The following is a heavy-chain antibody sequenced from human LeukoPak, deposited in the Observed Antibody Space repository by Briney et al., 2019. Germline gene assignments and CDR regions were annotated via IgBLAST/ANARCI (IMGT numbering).Heavy chain of an antibody. V-gene: IGHV4-4*07. Sequence: PSETLSLTCTVSGGSISSYYWSWIRQPAGKGLEWIGRIYTSGSTNYNPSLKSRVTMSVDTSKNQFSLKLSSVTAADTAVYYCARDAIPPSTEGAYYYYYYMDVWGKGTTVTISS. J-gene: IGHJ6*03. D-gene: IGHD2-21*01. CDR3: ARDAIPPSTEGAYYYYYYMDV. CDR2: IYTSGST. CDR1: GGSISSYY.